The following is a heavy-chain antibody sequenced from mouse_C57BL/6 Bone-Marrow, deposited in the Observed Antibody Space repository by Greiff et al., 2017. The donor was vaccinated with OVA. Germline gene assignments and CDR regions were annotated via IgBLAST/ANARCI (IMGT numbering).Heavy chain of an antibody. V-gene: IGHV5-2*01. D-gene: IGHD2-2*01. CDR3: ARLWLRLESDY. CDR2: INSDGGST. CDR1: EYEFPSHD. J-gene: IGHJ2*01. Sequence: EVKVVESGGGLVQPGESLKLSCESNEYEFPSHDMSWVRKTPEKRLELVAAINSDGGSTYYPDTLERRFIISRDNTKKTLYLQMSSLRSEDTALYYCARLWLRLESDYWGQGTTLTVSS.